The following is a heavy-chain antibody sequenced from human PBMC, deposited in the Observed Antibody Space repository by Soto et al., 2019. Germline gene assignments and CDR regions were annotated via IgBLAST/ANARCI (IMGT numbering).Heavy chain of an antibody. D-gene: IGHD3-3*01. J-gene: IGHJ4*02. V-gene: IGHV4-59*04. CDR1: GGSISSNY. CDR3: ARAPVGLDTISYFDY. Sequence: PSETLSLTCTVSGGSISSNYWTWIRQPPGKGLEWIGYIYNGGSTCYRPSLESRMHMSLDATRNHYSLRLTSVTAADTAVYFCARAPVGLDTISYFDYWGQGKLVTVSS. CDR2: IYNGGST.